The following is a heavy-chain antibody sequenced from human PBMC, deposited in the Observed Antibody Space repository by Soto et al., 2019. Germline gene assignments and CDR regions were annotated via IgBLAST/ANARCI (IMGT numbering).Heavy chain of an antibody. J-gene: IGHJ4*02. CDR2: IKPDNGDT. V-gene: IGHV1-18*04. CDR1: GYPFSKYG. Sequence: QLQLVQSGAEVERPGASVRVSCKAYGYPFSKYGISWIRQAPGQGLEWMGWIKPDNGDTNYAQKFQGRVTMTTDTASNTAYRELRSLRADDTAVYYCARITSTSRALGYLGQGTLVTGSS. D-gene: IGHD3-3*01. CDR3: ARITSTSRALGY.